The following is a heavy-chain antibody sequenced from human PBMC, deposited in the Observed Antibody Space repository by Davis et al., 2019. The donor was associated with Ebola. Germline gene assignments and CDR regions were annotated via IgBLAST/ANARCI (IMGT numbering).Heavy chain of an antibody. CDR2: LYSSGDR. CDR1: GFNVLNNY. J-gene: IGHJ3*01. Sequence: GESLKISCAASGFNVLNNYMSWVRLAPGKGLEWLSVLYSSGDRYYADSVRGRFTIARDTSKNILGLQVNSLRAEDSGTYYCARHIAAAGHDGFDLWGQGTMVTVPS. D-gene: IGHD6-13*01. CDR3: ARHIAAAGHDGFDL. V-gene: IGHV3-66*04.